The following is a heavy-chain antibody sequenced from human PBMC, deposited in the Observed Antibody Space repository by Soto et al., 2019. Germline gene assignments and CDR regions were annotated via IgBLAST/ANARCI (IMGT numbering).Heavy chain of an antibody. Sequence: EASVKVSCMPSVYTFSRYYKHLVRLAPGQGLEWIGWINTTGGGTNYAQKSQGRVTMTRDTSISRAYMELSRLRSDDTAVYYCARAGYCINGVCYPNWFDPWGQGTLVTVSS. D-gene: IGHD2-8*01. CDR1: VYTFSRYY. V-gene: IGHV1-2*02. CDR3: ARAGYCINGVCYPNWFDP. J-gene: IGHJ5*02. CDR2: INTTGGGT.